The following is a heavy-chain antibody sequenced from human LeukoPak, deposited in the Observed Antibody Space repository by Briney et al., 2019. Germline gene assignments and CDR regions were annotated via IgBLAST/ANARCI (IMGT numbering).Heavy chain of an antibody. V-gene: IGHV3-7*01. CDR2: IEKDGSDK. D-gene: IGHD6-19*01. Sequence: GGSLRLSCAASGFTFSSYGMHWVRQAPGKGLEWVANIEKDGSDKYYVDSVKGRFTISRDNARNSLFLQMNTLRAEDTAVYYCARGRYSSGWILDYWGQGTLVTVSS. CDR1: GFTFSSYG. CDR3: ARGRYSSGWILDY. J-gene: IGHJ4*02.